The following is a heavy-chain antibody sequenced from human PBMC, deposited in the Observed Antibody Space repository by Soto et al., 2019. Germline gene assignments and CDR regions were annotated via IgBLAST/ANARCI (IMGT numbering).Heavy chain of an antibody. J-gene: IGHJ4*02. CDR1: GGSFSTYY. CDR2: IYYSGST. Sequence: TSETLSLTCAVYGGSFSTYYWNWIRQPPGNGLEWIGDIYYSGSTNYNPSLKSRVTISLDTSKNQFSLKLSSVTAADTAVYYCARLDYDFSIDYWGQGTLVTVSS. CDR3: ARLDYDFSIDY. V-gene: IGHV4-59*08. D-gene: IGHD3-3*01.